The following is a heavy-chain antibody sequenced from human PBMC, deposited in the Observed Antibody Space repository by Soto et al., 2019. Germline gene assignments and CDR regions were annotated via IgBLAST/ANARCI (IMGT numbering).Heavy chain of an antibody. V-gene: IGHV3-23*01. J-gene: IGHJ4*02. CDR2: ISGSGGST. CDR1: GFTFSSYA. CDR3: AKDRNIFGVVIDSPNFDY. D-gene: IGHD3-3*01. Sequence: GGSLRLSCAASGFTFSSYAMSWVRQAPGKGLEWVSAISGSGGSTYYADSVKGRFTISRDNSKNTLYLQMNSLRAEDTAVYYCAKDRNIFGVVIDSPNFDYWGQGTLVTVSS.